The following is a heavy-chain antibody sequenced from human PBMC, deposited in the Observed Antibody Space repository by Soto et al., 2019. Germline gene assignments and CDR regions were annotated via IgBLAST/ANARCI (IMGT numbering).Heavy chain of an antibody. D-gene: IGHD2-15*01. CDR2: IIPLFDTT. CDR3: ARGRARSLTPYYFDH. V-gene: IGHV1-69*01. J-gene: IGHJ4*02. CDR1: GGTFRNFG. Sequence: QVQLVQSGAEVKEPKSSVKVSCKASGGTFRNFGVSWVRQAPGQGLEWMGDIIPLFDTTNYARKFQGRVTITADESTSTAYMELSRLKSEDTAVYYCARGRARSLTPYYFDHWGQGTLVTVSS.